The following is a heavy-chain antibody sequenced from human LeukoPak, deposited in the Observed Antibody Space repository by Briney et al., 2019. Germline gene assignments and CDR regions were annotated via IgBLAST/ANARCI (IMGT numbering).Heavy chain of an antibody. CDR3: ARVDSYGLVAFDI. CDR1: GYTFTSFD. D-gene: IGHD5-18*01. Sequence: ASVKVSCKTSGYTFTSFDVNWVRQAPGQGLEWMGWINPNSGGTNYAQKFQGRVTMTRDTSISTAYMELSGLRSDDTAVYYCARVDSYGLVAFDIWGQGTMVTVSS. V-gene: IGHV1-2*02. CDR2: INPNSGGT. J-gene: IGHJ3*02.